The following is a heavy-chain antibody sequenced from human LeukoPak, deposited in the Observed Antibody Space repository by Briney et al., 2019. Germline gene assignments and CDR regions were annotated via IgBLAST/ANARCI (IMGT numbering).Heavy chain of an antibody. CDR2: IYYSGST. CDR3: ARGRPGGFLEWLFVFDY. J-gene: IGHJ4*02. CDR1: GGSISSGDYY. D-gene: IGHD3-3*01. Sequence: SETLSLTCTVSGGSISSGDYYWSWIRQPPGKGLEWIGYIYYSGSTYYNPSLKSRVTTSVDTSKNQFSLKLSSVTAADTAVYYCARGRPGGFLEWLFVFDYWGQGTLVTVSS. V-gene: IGHV4-30-4*08.